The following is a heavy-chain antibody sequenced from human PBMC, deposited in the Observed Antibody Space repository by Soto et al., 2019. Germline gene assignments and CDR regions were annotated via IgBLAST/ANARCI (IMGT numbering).Heavy chain of an antibody. D-gene: IGHD3-16*01. CDR3: ARHEITFGGVTHYYFDY. V-gene: IGHV4-59*08. J-gene: IGHJ4*02. Sequence: QVQLQESGPGLVKPSETLSLTCTVSGGSISSYYWSWIRQPPGKGLEWIGYTYYSGSTNYNPSLKRRVTISVDTPKNQFSLKLSSVTAADTAVYYCARHEITFGGVTHYYFDYWGQGTLVTVSS. CDR2: TYYSGST. CDR1: GGSISSYY.